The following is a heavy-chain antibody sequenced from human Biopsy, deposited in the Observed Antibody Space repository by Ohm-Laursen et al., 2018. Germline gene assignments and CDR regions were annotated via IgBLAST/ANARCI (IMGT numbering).Heavy chain of an antibody. CDR2: ISYDGSGE. Sequence: SLRLPCAASGFTFTSYGMHWVRQAPGKGLEWVAVISYDGSGEYYADSLQGRFTISRDNPKNTVDLQMNSLRAEDTAVYFCARGSPHVRAGGSAFDYWGQGTLVTVSS. D-gene: IGHD2-2*01. J-gene: IGHJ4*02. CDR3: ARGSPHVRAGGSAFDY. V-gene: IGHV3-30*03. CDR1: GFTFTSYG.